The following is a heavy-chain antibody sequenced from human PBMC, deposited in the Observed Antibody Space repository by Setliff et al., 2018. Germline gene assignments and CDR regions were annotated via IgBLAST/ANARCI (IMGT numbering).Heavy chain of an antibody. J-gene: IGHJ4*02. CDR2: IYYSGST. Sequence: SETLSLTCTVSGGSTSSSSYYWGWIRQPPGKGLEWIGSIYYSGSTYYNPSLKSRVTISVDTSKNQFSLKLSSVTAADTAIYYCARVRNTQNGFFDYWSQGTLVTVSS. CDR3: ARVRNTQNGFFDY. D-gene: IGHD1-1*01. V-gene: IGHV4-39*07. CDR1: GGSTSSSSYY.